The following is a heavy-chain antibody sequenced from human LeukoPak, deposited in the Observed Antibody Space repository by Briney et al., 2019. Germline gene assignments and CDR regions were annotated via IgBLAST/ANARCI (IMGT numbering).Heavy chain of an antibody. CDR3: AKSYDSSGYYSSAFDI. CDR2: TYPGDSDT. V-gene: IGHV5-51*01. CDR1: GYSLTSYW. J-gene: IGHJ3*02. Sequence: GESLKISCKGSGYSLTSYWIGWVRQMPGKGLEWMGITYPGDSDTRYSPSFQGQVTISADKSISTAYLQWSSLKASDTAMYYCAKSYDSSGYYSSAFDIWGQGTMVTVSS. D-gene: IGHD3-22*01.